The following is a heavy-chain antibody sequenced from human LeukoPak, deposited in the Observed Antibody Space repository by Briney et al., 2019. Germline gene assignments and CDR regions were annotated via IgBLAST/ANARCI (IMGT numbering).Heavy chain of an antibody. J-gene: IGHJ4*02. D-gene: IGHD1-1*01. CDR2: IYYSGST. CDR3: ARHLGGYNYGPKEFEY. Sequence: PSETLSLTCTVSGGSISSSSYYWGWIRQPPGKGLEWIGSIYYSGSTYYNPSLKSRVTISVDTSKNQFSLKLSSVTAADTAVYYCARHLGGYNYGPKEFEYWGQGTLVTVSS. CDR1: GGSISSSSYY. V-gene: IGHV4-39*01.